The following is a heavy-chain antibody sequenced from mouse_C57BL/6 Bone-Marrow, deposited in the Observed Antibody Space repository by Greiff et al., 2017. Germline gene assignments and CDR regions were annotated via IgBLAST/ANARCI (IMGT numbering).Heavy chain of an antibody. CDR1: GYTFTSYW. Sequence: QVQLQQPGAELVKPGASVKLSCKASGYTFTSYWMQWVKQRPGQGLEWIGEIDPSDSYTNYNQKFKGKVTLTVDPSSSTAYMQRSSLTSEDSAVYDCASDDGYYSFDYWGQGTTLTVSS. CDR3: ASDDGYYSFDY. J-gene: IGHJ2*01. V-gene: IGHV1-50*01. D-gene: IGHD2-3*01. CDR2: IDPSDSYT.